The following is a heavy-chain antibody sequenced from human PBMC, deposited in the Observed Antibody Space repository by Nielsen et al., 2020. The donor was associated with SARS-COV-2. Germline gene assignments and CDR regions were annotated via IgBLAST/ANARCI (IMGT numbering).Heavy chain of an antibody. D-gene: IGHD4-17*01. CDR3: ARLDYGDVLFDY. V-gene: IGHV3-11*03. CDR1: GFTFSDYY. J-gene: IGHJ4*02. CDR2: ISSSSSYT. Sequence: GESLKISCAASGFTFSDYYMSWIRQAPGKGLEWVSYISSSSSYTNYADSVKGRFTISRDNAKNSLYLQMNSLRAEDTAVYYCARLDYGDVLFDYWGQGTLVTVSS.